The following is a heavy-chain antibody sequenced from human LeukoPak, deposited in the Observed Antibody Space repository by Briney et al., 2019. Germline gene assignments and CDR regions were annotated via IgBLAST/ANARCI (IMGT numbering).Heavy chain of an antibody. J-gene: IGHJ4*02. D-gene: IGHD5-12*01. CDR1: GGSISSSSYY. CDR3: ATLPYSGYPQ. Sequence: SETLSLTCTVSGGSISSSSYYRGWIRQPPGKGLEWIGSIYYSGSTYYNPSLKSRVTISVDTSKNQFSLKLSSVTAADTAVYYCATLPYSGYPQWGQGTLVTVSS. CDR2: IYYSGST. V-gene: IGHV4-39*01.